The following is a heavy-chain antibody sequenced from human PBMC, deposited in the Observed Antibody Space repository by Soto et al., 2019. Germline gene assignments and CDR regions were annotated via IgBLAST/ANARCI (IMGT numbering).Heavy chain of an antibody. D-gene: IGHD3-3*01. CDR1: GFTFSGSA. V-gene: IGHV3-73*01. J-gene: IGHJ4*02. CDR2: IRSKANSYAT. CDR3: TRPEAFDLWSGYYF. Sequence: EVQLVESGGGLVQPGGSLKLSCAASGFTFSGSAMHWVRQASGKGLEWVGRIRSKANSYATAYAASVKGRFTISRDDSKNTAYLQMNSLKTEDTAVYYCTRPEAFDLWSGYYFWGQGTLVTVSS.